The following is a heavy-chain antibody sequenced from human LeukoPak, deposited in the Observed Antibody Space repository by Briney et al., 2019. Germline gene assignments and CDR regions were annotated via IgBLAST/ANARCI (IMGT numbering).Heavy chain of an antibody. D-gene: IGHD3-22*01. CDR3: AKVGGNYYDSSGYWFRGFYYYYMDV. CDR2: ISYDGSNK. J-gene: IGHJ6*03. Sequence: PGRSLRLSCAASGFTFSSYAMHWVRQAPGKGLEWVAVISYDGSNKYYADSVKGRFTISRDNSKNTLYLQMNSLRAEDTAVYYCAKVGGNYYDSSGYWFRGFYYYYMDVWGKGTTVTVSS. CDR1: GFTFSSYA. V-gene: IGHV3-30-3*01.